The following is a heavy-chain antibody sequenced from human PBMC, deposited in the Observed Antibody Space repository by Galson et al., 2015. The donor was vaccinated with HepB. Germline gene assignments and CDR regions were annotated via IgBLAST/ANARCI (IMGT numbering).Heavy chain of an antibody. CDR3: ARIGGGACPYGLDA. CDR1: GFSLNTSEVC. Sequence: PALVKPTQTLTLTCTFSGFSLNTSEVCVSWIRQPPGKALEWLARIDWFDDKFYTTSLRTRLTISRGTSTNQVVLTMTDMDPQDTATYYCARIGGGACPYGLDAWGQGTTVTVSS. J-gene: IGHJ6*02. CDR2: IDWFDDK. D-gene: IGHD2-21*02. V-gene: IGHV2-70*17.